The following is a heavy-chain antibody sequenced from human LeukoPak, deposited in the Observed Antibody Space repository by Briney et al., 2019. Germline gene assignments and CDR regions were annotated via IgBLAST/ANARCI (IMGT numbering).Heavy chain of an antibody. V-gene: IGHV1-2*02. CDR2: INPKTGGT. Sequence: ASVKVSCKASGYTLTGYYMHWVRQAPGQGLEWMGWINPKTGGTNYAQKFQGRVTMTRDMSISTAYMELSRLRSDDTAVYYCARPSVVRGEGWFDPWGQGTLVTVSS. D-gene: IGHD3-10*01. J-gene: IGHJ5*02. CDR1: GYTLTGYY. CDR3: ARPSVVRGEGWFDP.